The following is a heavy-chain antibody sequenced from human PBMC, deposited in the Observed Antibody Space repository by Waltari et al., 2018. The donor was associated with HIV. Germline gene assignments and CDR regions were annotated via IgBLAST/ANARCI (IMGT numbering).Heavy chain of an antibody. CDR3: ARDQAYHDAFDI. D-gene: IGHD3-22*01. CDR1: GFTFSSYW. Sequence: EVQLVESGGGLVQPGGSLRLSCAASGFTFSSYWMSWVRQAPGKGLEWVANKKKEGSEKDYVDSVKGRFTSSRDNAKNSLYLQMNSLRADDTAVYYCARDQAYHDAFDIWGQGTMVTVSS. CDR2: KKKEGSEK. J-gene: IGHJ3*02. V-gene: IGHV3-7*01.